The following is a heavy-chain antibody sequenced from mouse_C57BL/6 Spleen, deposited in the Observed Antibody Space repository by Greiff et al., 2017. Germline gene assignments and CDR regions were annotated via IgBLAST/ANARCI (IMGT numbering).Heavy chain of an antibody. J-gene: IGHJ3*01. Sequence: VQLKQSGPGLVKPSQSLSLTCSVTGYSITSGYYWNWIRQFPGNKLEWMGYISYDGSNNYNPSLKNRISITRDTSKNQFFLKLNSVTTEDTATYYCARESYDYVPFAYWGQGTLVTVSA. CDR2: ISYDGSN. D-gene: IGHD2-4*01. V-gene: IGHV3-6*01. CDR3: ARESYDYVPFAY. CDR1: GYSITSGYY.